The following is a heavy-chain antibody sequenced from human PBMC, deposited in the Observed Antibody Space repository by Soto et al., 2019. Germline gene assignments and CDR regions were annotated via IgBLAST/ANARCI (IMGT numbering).Heavy chain of an antibody. J-gene: IGHJ6*02. D-gene: IGHD6-6*01. CDR3: ALDSSSSHGGLYYYAMVV. V-gene: IGHV4-4*02. Sequence: QVQLQESGPGLVKPSGTLSLTCAVSGGSISSSNWWSWVRQPPGKGLEWIGEIYHSGSTNYNPSPRSRVTISVAKSKNQSSLMLRSGTAADTAVYYCALDSSSSHGGLYYYAMVVWGQGTTVTVSS. CDR2: IYHSGST. CDR1: GGSISSSNW.